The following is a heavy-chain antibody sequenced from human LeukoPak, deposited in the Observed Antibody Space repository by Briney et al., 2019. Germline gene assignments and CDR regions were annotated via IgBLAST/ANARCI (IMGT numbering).Heavy chain of an antibody. V-gene: IGHV7-4-1*02. D-gene: IGHD3-22*01. CDR1: GYTFTSYA. Sequence: WASVKVSCKASGYTFTSYAMNWVRQAPGQGLEWMGWINTNTGNPTYAQGFTGRLVFSLDTSVSTAYLQISSLKAEDTAVYYCARDYSHYYDSSGYPTTYYYYGMDVWGQGTTVTVSS. CDR2: INTNTGNP. J-gene: IGHJ6*02. CDR3: ARDYSHYYDSSGYPTTYYYYGMDV.